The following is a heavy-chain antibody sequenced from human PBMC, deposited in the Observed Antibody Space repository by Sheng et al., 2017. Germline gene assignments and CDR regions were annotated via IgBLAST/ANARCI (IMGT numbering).Heavy chain of an antibody. J-gene: IGHJ4*02. Sequence: EVQLVESGGGLVKPGGSLRLSCAASGFTFSSYSMNWVRQAPGKGLEWVSSISSTSTYIYYADSVKGRFTISRDNSKNSLYLQMNSLRAEDTAVYYCASGMEQLVDLLSPCLDYWGQGTLVTVSS. CDR2: ISSTSTYI. CDR3: ASGMEQLVDLLSPCLDY. CDR1: GFTFSSYS. V-gene: IGHV3-21*01. D-gene: IGHD6-13*01.